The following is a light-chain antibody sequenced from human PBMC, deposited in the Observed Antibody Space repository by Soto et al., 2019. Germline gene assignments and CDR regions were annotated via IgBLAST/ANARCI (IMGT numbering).Light chain of an antibody. CDR3: SSNTSSSTLI. V-gene: IGLV2-14*01. CDR1: SSDVGGYNY. J-gene: IGLJ2*01. Sequence: QSALTQPASVSGSPGQSITISCTGTSSDVGGYNYVSWYQQHPGKAPKLMIYEVSNRPSGVSNRFSGSKSGNTASLTISGLQAEDEADYYCSSNTSSSTLISGGGTKLTVL. CDR2: EVS.